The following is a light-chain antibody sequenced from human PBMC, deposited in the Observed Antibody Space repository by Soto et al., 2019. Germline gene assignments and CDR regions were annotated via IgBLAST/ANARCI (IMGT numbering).Light chain of an antibody. Sequence: EIVLTQSPGTLSLSPGERATLSFRASQSISSRHLAWYQQKPGQAPRLLIYRTSSRATGIPDRFSGSESETDFTLTISRLEPDDSAVYYCQQYGSSPRTFGPGTKVDIK. V-gene: IGKV3-20*01. J-gene: IGKJ1*01. CDR1: QSISSRH. CDR2: RTS. CDR3: QQYGSSPRT.